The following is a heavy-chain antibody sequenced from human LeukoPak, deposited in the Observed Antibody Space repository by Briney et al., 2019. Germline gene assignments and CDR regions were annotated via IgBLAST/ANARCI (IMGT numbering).Heavy chain of an antibody. CDR1: GYTLTGYY. V-gene: IGHV1-2*02. J-gene: IGHJ4*02. CDR3: ARDWGSVDYYDSSGYSPGS. Sequence: ASVKVSCKASGYTLTGYYMHWVRQAPGQGLEWMGWINPNSGGTNYAQKFQGRVTMTRDTSISTAYMELSRLRSDDTAVYYCARDWGSVDYYDSSGYSPGSWGQGTLVTVSS. CDR2: INPNSGGT. D-gene: IGHD3-22*01.